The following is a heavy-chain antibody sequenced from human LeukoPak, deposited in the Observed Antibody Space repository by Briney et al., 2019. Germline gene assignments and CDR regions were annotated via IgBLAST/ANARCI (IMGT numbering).Heavy chain of an antibody. J-gene: IGHJ4*02. CDR2: INHSGST. CDR3: ARSPGGDFDY. Sequence: SETLSLTCAVYGGSFSGYYWSWIRQPPGKGLEWIGEINHSGSTNYKPSLKSRVTISVDTSKNQFSLKVTSVTAADTAVYYCARSPGGDFDYWGQGTLVTVSS. CDR1: GGSFSGYY. V-gene: IGHV4-34*01. D-gene: IGHD3-10*01.